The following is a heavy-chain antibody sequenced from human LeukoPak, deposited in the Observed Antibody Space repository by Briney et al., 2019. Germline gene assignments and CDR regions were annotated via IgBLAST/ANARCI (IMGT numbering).Heavy chain of an antibody. J-gene: IGHJ4*02. CDR1: GFTFDDYA. D-gene: IGHD1-26*01. CDR2: INENGDIA. V-gene: IGHV3-43*02. Sequence: GGSLRLSYAASGFTFDDYAMHWVRQGPGKSLEWVSLINENGDIAYYGDSVRGRFAVSRDNARNSLYLQMNSLTTEYTALYYCAKARWEPNFDYWGQGTLFTVSS. CDR3: AKARWEPNFDY.